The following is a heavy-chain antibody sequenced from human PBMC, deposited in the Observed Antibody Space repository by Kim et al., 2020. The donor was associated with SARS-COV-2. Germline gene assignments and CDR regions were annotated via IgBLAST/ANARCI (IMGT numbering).Heavy chain of an antibody. J-gene: IGHJ4*02. CDR3: AKLGLKWIQLWLQREYYFDY. V-gene: IGHV3-23*01. Sequence: GGSLRLSCAASGFTFSSYAMSWVRQAPGKGLEWVSAISGSGGSTYYADSVKGRFTISRDNSKNTLYLQMNSLRAEDTAVYYCAKLGLKWIQLWLQREYYFDYWGQGTLVTVSS. D-gene: IGHD5-18*01. CDR2: ISGSGGST. CDR1: GFTFSSYA.